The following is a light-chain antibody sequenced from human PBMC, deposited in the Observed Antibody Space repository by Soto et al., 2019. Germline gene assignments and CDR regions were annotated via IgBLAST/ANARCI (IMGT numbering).Light chain of an antibody. J-gene: IGKJ1*01. CDR1: QSISAW. CDR2: KAS. V-gene: IGKV1-5*03. CDR3: QEHNDDAWT. Sequence: PRSVGECGTINCLASQSISAWLAWYQQKPGKAPRLLIYKASTLEIGVPSRFSGSGSGTAFNLTMRSRHPDDVAIYYCQEHNDDAWTFGQGTKVDIK.